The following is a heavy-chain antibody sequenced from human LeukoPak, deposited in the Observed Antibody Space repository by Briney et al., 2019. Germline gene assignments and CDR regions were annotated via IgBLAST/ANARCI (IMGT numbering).Heavy chain of an antibody. V-gene: IGHV3-21*01. Sequence: GWSLRLSCVDYGFTFSKYIMIGVGQGPVKGMEWVSSITNTSSYTYYADSVKGRFTSSRDNAKNSLYLQMNSLRADDTAVYYCARSYDGSGFSDWGQGTLVTVSS. CDR1: GFTFSKYI. CDR2: ITNTSSYT. J-gene: IGHJ4*02. CDR3: ARSYDGSGFSD. D-gene: IGHD3-3*01.